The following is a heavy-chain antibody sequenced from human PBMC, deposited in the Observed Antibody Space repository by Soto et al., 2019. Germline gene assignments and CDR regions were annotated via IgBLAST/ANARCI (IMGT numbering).Heavy chain of an antibody. J-gene: IGHJ4*02. V-gene: IGHV4-4*07. CDR1: GGSISSYY. CDR2: IYTSGRT. D-gene: IGHD3-10*01. CDR3: ATRSGSGSYYGVDYFAY. Sequence: QVQLQESGPGLVKPSETLSLTCTVSGGSISSYYWSWIRQPAGKGLEWIGRIYTSGRTNYNPSLKSRVTMSVDTSKNQSSLKLSSVTAADTAVYYCATRSGSGSYYGVDYFAYWGQGTLVTVSS.